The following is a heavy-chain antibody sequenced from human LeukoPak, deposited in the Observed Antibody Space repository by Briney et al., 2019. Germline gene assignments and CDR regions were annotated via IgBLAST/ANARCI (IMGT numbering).Heavy chain of an antibody. CDR2: INHSGST. V-gene: IGHV4-34*01. D-gene: IGHD4-17*01. CDR1: GGSFSGYY. J-gene: IGHJ5*02. Sequence: SEALSLTCAVYGGSFSGYYWSWIRQPPGKGLEWIGEINHSGSTNYNPSLKSRVTISVDTSKNQFSLKLSSVTAADTAVYYCARGSTVLYWFDPWGQGTLVTVSS. CDR3: ARGSTVLYWFDP.